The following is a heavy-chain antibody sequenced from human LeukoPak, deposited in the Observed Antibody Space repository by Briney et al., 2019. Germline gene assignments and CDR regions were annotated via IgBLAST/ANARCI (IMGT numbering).Heavy chain of an antibody. J-gene: IGHJ3*02. V-gene: IGHV3-21*01. CDR3: ARDRGQQLVPDDAFDI. CDR1: GFTFSSYW. CDR2: ISSSSSYL. Sequence: GGSLRLSCAASGFTFSSYWMHWVRQAPGKGLVWVSSISSSSSYLYYADSVKGRFTISRDNAKNSLYLQMNSLRAEDTAVYYCARDRGQQLVPDDAFDIWGQGTMVTVSS. D-gene: IGHD6-13*01.